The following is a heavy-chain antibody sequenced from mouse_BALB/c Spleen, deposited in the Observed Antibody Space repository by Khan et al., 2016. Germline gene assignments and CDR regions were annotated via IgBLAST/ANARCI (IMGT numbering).Heavy chain of an antibody. Sequence: EVQLQESGPSLVKPSQTLSLTCSVTGDSITSGYWNWIRKFPGNKLEYMGYISYSGSTYYNPSLKSRISITRDTSKNQYYLQLNSVTTEDTATYYCARYYGSSYYAMDYWGQRTSVTVSS. V-gene: IGHV3-8*02. D-gene: IGHD1-1*01. J-gene: IGHJ4*01. CDR3: ARYYGSSYYAMDY. CDR1: GDSITSGY. CDR2: ISYSGST.